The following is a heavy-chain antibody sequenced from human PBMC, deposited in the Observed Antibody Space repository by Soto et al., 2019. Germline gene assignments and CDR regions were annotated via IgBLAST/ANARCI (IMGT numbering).Heavy chain of an antibody. CDR2: MYHGGTT. Sequence: SETLSLTCTVSGYSISSGSYWGWIRQPPGKGPEWIASMYHGGTTFYNPSLKSRVTISIDTSNNQFSLRLRSVTAADTALYYCARVHVMVVAGSTFDYWGHGIMVTVSS. CDR3: ARVHVMVVAGSTFDY. J-gene: IGHJ4*01. D-gene: IGHD2-15*01. CDR1: GYSISSGSY. V-gene: IGHV4-38-2*02.